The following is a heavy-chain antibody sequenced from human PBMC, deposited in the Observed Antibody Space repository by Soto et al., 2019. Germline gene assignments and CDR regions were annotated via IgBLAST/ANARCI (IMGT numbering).Heavy chain of an antibody. V-gene: IGHV1-69*09. CDR3: ATESIAPMATGGPVEY. CDR2: VFPFLGIT. CDR1: GDTFRKYA. Sequence: QVQLVQSGAEAKKPGSSVKVSCKASGDTFRKYAIGWVRQARGQGLEWMGNVFPFLGITNYAPSFQGRVTISADESTSTAYVELSSLRYEDTAVYYCATESIAPMATGGPVEYWGQGTLVTVSS. D-gene: IGHD5-12*01. J-gene: IGHJ4*02.